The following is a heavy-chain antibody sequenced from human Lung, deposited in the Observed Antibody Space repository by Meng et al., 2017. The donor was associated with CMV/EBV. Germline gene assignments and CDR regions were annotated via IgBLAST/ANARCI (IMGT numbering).Heavy chain of an antibody. CDR2: IKEDGSET. CDR1: GFTFSDHW. CDR3: ARLPIDSTFFMQEYYFDF. Sequence: GESXKISXEASGFTFSDHWMSWVRQAPGKGLEWVANIKEDGSETYYLESVKGRFTISRDNARKSLYLQMDSLRAEDTALYFCARLPIDSTFFMQEYYFDFWGQGXRVTVSS. V-gene: IGHV3-7*01. D-gene: IGHD2/OR15-2a*01. J-gene: IGHJ4*02.